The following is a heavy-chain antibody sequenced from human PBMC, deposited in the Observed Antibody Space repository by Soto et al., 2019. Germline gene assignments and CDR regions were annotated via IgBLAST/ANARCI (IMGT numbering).Heavy chain of an antibody. V-gene: IGHV4-59*08. D-gene: IGHD2-15*01. CDR1: GGSISSYY. CDR3: ARRDIVVVVAASKRAFDI. J-gene: IGHJ3*02. Sequence: SHTLSLTCTVSGGSISSYYWSWIRQPPGKGLEWIGYIYYSGSTNYNPSLKSRVTISVDTSKNQFSLKLSSVTAADTAVYYCARRDIVVVVAASKRAFDIWGQGTMVTVSS. CDR2: IYYSGST.